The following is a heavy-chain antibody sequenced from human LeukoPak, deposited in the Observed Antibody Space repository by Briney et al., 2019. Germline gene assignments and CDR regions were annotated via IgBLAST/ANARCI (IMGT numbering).Heavy chain of an antibody. J-gene: IGHJ3*02. CDR2: IHYSGST. CDR3: ARHYRGALAGTMGAFDI. D-gene: IGHD6-19*01. Sequence: RPSETLSLTCTVSGGSISSRSYYWGWVRQPPGKGLEWTGSIHYSGSTYYDASFKSRVTMSVDTSKNRFSLKLSSVTAADTAVYYCARHYRGALAGTMGAFDIWGQGTMVTVSS. V-gene: IGHV4-39*01. CDR1: GGSISSRSYY.